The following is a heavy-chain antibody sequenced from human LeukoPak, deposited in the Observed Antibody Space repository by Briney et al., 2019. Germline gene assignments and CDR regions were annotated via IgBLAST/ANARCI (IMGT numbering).Heavy chain of an antibody. CDR3: TRARGCNSTSCYADY. J-gene: IGHJ4*02. V-gene: IGHV3-23*01. CDR1: GFTFSNYA. D-gene: IGHD2-2*01. Sequence: GGSLRLSCEASGFTFSNYAMTWVRQAPGKGLEWVSGISRSGDSTYYADSVKGRFTISRDNSKNTLYLQMNNLRAGDTAVYYCTRARGCNSTSCYADYWGQGTLVTVSS. CDR2: ISRSGDST.